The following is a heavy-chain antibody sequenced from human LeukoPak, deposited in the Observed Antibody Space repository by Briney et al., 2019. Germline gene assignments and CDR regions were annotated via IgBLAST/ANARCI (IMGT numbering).Heavy chain of an antibody. V-gene: IGHV3-9*01. CDR2: ISWNSGSI. CDR1: GFTFDDYA. Sequence: GGSLRLSCAASGFTFDDYAMHWVRQAPGKGLEWVSGISWNSGSIGYADSVKGRFTISRDNAKNSLYLQMNSLRAEDTAVYYCAREGGIVVVPAAPDYWGQGTLVTVSS. J-gene: IGHJ4*02. CDR3: AREGGIVVVPAAPDY. D-gene: IGHD2-2*01.